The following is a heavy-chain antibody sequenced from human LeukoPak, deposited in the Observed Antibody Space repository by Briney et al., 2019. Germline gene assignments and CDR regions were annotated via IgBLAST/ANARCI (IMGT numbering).Heavy chain of an antibody. CDR2: ITAYNDNT. V-gene: IGHV1-18*04. CDR3: ARALLWFGEPSHIDY. Sequence: ASVKVSCKASGYTFTSYYMHWVRQAPGQGLEWMGWITAYNDNTNYAQKLQGRVTMTTDTFTSTAYMELRSLRSDDTAVYYCARALLWFGEPSHIDYWGQGTLVTAPS. J-gene: IGHJ4*02. CDR1: GYTFTSYY. D-gene: IGHD3-10*01.